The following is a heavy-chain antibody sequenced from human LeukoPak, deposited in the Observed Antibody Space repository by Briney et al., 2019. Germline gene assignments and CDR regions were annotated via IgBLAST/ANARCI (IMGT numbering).Heavy chain of an antibody. CDR2: IYYNGNT. D-gene: IGHD2-21*01. V-gene: IGHV4-39*01. CDR1: GVSVRSSDSY. J-gene: IGHJ4*02. Sequence: PSETLSLTCTVSGVSVRSSDSYWVWVRQPPGKGLEWVGSIYYNGNTPFNPSLKSRLSISVDTSKNQFSLRMTPVTAADTAVYYCARRGLVVVPLWGQGILVTVSS. CDR3: ARRGLVVVPL.